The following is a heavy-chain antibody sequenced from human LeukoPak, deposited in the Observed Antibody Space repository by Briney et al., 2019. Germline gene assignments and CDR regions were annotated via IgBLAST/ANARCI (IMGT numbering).Heavy chain of an antibody. V-gene: IGHV1-69*05. D-gene: IGHD3-22*01. CDR3: ASGSSDDSSGYYSGYHYYMDV. CDR1: GGTFSSYA. J-gene: IGHJ6*03. CDR2: IIPIFGTA. Sequence: SVKVSCKASGGTFSSYAISWVRQAPGQGLEWMGGIIPIFGTANYAQKFQGRVTITTDESTSTAYMELSSLRSEDTAVYYCASGSSDDSSGYYSGYHYYMDVWGKGTTVTVSS.